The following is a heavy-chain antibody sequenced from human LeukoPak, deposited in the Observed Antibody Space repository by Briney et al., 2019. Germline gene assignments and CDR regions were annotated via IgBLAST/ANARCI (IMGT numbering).Heavy chain of an antibody. D-gene: IGHD2-15*01. CDR2: IYYSGST. CDR3: ASTRYCSGGSCLLDY. V-gene: IGHV4-59*01. CDR1: GGSISSSY. Sequence: SETLSLSCTHPGGSISSSYWSWIRQPPGRGLECSAYIYYSGSTTYNTPLKSRVTISVDTSKKHFSLKLSSVTAADTAVYYCASTRYCSGGSCLLDYWGQGTLVTVSS. J-gene: IGHJ4*02.